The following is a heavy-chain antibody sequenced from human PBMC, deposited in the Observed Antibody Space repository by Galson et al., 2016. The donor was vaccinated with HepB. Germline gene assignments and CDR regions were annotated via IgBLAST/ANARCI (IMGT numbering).Heavy chain of an antibody. D-gene: IGHD2-2*02. CDR1: GYTLAELA. J-gene: IGHJ4*02. CDR3: ATPLVVAATIARYPFDF. Sequence: SVKVSCKVSGYTLAELAMHWVRQAPGKGLEWMGGFDPEDGKTFYAQKFLGRVTMTEDTSTDTAYMGLRSLGSDDTAVYYCATPLVVAATIARYPFDFWGQGTLVTVSS. V-gene: IGHV1-24*01. CDR2: FDPEDGKT.